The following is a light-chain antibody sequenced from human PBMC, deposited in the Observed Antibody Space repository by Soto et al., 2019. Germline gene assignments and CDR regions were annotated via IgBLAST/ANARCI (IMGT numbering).Light chain of an antibody. Sequence: QSVLTQPRSVSGSPRQSVTISCTGTSSDVGGYNYVSWYQQHPGKAPKVMIYDVSKRPSGVPDRFSGSKSGNTASLTISGLQAEDEADYYCCSYAGSPYVFGTGTKVTVL. CDR1: SSDVGGYNY. J-gene: IGLJ1*01. CDR3: CSYAGSPYV. CDR2: DVS. V-gene: IGLV2-11*01.